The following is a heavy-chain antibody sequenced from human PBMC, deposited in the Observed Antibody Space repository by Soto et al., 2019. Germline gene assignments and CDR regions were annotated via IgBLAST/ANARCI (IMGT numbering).Heavy chain of an antibody. CDR3: AKNIGRVTTSWNFDY. D-gene: IGHD3-22*01. V-gene: IGHV3-23*01. Sequence: EVQLLESGGDLVQPGRSLRLSCAASGFTFSGYAMSWVRQAPGKGLEWVSVIHGGGNSAYYADSVKGRFTISRDNSKNTLYLQMSRLSGEDTVVYACAKNIGRVTTSWNFDYWGQGTLVTVSS. CDR2: IHGGGNSA. CDR1: GFTFSGYA. J-gene: IGHJ4*02.